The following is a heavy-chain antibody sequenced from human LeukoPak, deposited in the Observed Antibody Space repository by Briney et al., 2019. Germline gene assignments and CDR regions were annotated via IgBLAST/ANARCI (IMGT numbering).Heavy chain of an antibody. CDR2: ISWSSGNI. V-gene: IGHV3-9*01. J-gene: IGHJ6*02. D-gene: IGHD5-12*01. Sequence: GGSLRLSCAASGFTFDDYAMHWVRQAPGKGLEWVAGISWSSGNIGYADSVKGRFTISRDNADNSLHLRMNSLRTEDTALYFCARDAWRRAFNYGMDVWGQGTTVAVSS. CDR3: ARDAWRRAFNYGMDV. CDR1: GFTFDDYA.